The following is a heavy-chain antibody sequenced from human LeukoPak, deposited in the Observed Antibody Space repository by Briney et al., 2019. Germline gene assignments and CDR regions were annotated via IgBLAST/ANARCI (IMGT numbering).Heavy chain of an antibody. V-gene: IGHV1-8*01. CDR2: MNPNSGNT. CDR3: ARGGRVAAGLAGWFDP. Sequence: GASVKVSCKASGYTFTSYDINWVRQATGQGLEWMGWMNPNSGNTGYAQKFQGRVTMTRNTSISTAYMELSSLRSEGTAVYYCARGGRVAAGLAGWFDPWGQGTLVTVSS. D-gene: IGHD6-19*01. CDR1: GYTFTSYD. J-gene: IGHJ5*02.